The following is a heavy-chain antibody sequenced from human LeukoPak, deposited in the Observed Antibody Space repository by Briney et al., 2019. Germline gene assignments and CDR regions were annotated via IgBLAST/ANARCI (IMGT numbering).Heavy chain of an antibody. CDR1: GGTFSSYA. J-gene: IGHJ4*02. CDR2: IIPILGIA. CDR3: ARDVGDTYCSGGGCYSRLFDY. Sequence: GSSVKVSCKASGGTFSSYAISWVRQAPGQGLEWMGRIIPILGIANYAQKFQGRVTITADKSTSTAYMELSSLRSEDTAVYYCARDVGDTYCSGGGCYSRLFDYWGQGTLVTVSS. V-gene: IGHV1-69*04. D-gene: IGHD2-15*01.